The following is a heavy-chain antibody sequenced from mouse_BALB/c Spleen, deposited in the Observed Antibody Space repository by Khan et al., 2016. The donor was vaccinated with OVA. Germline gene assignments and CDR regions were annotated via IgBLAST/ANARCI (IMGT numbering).Heavy chain of an antibody. Sequence: EVQLQQSGPDLVKPGASVKISCKASGYSFTLYYLSWVKQSHGESLEWIGRVNPNNGDGAYNQQFKDRATLTVDKSSNTAYMDFRSLTSEDAAVYYWARGYDFFASWGQGTLVAVSA. CDR1: GYSFTLYY. J-gene: IGHJ3*01. D-gene: IGHD2-14*01. V-gene: IGHV1-18*01. CDR3: ARGYDFFAS. CDR2: VNPNNGDG.